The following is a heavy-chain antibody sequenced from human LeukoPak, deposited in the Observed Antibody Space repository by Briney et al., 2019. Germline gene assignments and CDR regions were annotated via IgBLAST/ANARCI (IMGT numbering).Heavy chain of an antibody. J-gene: IGHJ4*02. CDR3: VRHGLGSSWFGFDY. CDR2: MYPGDSDG. Sequence: PGESLKISCKGSGYSFTNYWIGWVRQMPGKGLEWMGIMYPGDSDGRYSPSFQGQVIISADKSISTAYLQWSSLKASDSAMYYCVRHGLGSSWFGFDYWGQGTLVTVSS. V-gene: IGHV5-51*01. CDR1: GYSFTNYW. D-gene: IGHD6-13*01.